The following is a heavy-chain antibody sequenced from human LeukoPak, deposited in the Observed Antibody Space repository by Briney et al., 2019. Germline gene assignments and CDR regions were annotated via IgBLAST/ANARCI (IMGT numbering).Heavy chain of an antibody. D-gene: IGHD5-18*01. CDR3: ARGPVSGTAMVTYCYYYYMDV. CDR1: GYTFTGYY. Sequence: GASVKASCKASGYTFTGYYMHWVRQAPGQGLEWMGWINPNSGGTNYAQKFQGRVTMTRDTSISTAYMELSRLRSDDTAVYYCARGPVSGTAMVTYCYYYYMDVWGKGTTVTISS. V-gene: IGHV1-2*02. CDR2: INPNSGGT. J-gene: IGHJ6*03.